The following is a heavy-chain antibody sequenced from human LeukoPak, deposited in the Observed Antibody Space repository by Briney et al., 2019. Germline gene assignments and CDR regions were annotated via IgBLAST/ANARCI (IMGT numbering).Heavy chain of an antibody. V-gene: IGHV3-23*01. CDR3: TKWDSFGYSYGYFDY. CDR2: ISGSGGST. D-gene: IGHD5-18*01. J-gene: IGHJ4*02. CDR1: GFIFTIYA. Sequence: GGSLRLFCAASGFIFTIYAMSWARQAPGKGLEWVSSISGSGGSTYYAVSVKGRFTISRDNPKNTLYLQMTSLRAEDTAVYYCTKWDSFGYSYGYFDYWGQGTLVSVSS.